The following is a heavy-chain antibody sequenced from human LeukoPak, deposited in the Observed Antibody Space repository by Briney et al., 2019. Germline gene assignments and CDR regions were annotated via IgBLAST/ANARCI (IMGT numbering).Heavy chain of an antibody. V-gene: IGHV3-30*02. CDR3: AKCERVPAAYYYYYYMDV. D-gene: IGHD2-2*01. J-gene: IGHJ6*03. Sequence: SGGSLRLSCAASGFTFSSYGMHWVRQAPGKGLEWVAFIRYDGSNKYYADSVKGRFTISRDNSKNMLYLQMNSLRAEDTAVYYCAKCERVPAAYYYYYYMDVWGKGTTVTVSS. CDR1: GFTFSSYG. CDR2: IRYDGSNK.